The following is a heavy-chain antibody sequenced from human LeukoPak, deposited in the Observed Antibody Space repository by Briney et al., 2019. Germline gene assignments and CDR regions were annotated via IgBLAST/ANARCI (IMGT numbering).Heavy chain of an antibody. CDR2: INPNGGGT. CDR3: VRGGYYDILTGYLNY. Sequence: ASVKVSCKASGYTFTGYYMHWVRQAPGQGLEWMGWINPNGGGTNYAQKFQGRVTMTRETSISTAYMELSRLRSDDTAVYYCVRGGYYDILTGYLNYWGQGTLVTVSS. J-gene: IGHJ4*02. V-gene: IGHV1-2*02. CDR1: GYTFTGYY. D-gene: IGHD3-9*01.